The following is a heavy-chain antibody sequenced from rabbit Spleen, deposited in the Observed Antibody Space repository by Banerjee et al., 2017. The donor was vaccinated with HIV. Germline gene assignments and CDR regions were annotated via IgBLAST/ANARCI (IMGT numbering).Heavy chain of an antibody. CDR1: GFDFSGYY. CDR2: IDPVFGST. V-gene: IGHV1S7*01. CDR3: TRDAAGREDFNL. D-gene: IGHD4-2*01. J-gene: IGHJ4*01. Sequence: QLKESGGGLVQPGGYLKLSCKASGFDFSGYYMSWVRQAPGKGLEWIGYIDPVFGSTYYAIWVNGRFTISSDNAQNTLYLQLKSLTAADTATYFCTRDAAGREDFNLWGQGTLVTVS.